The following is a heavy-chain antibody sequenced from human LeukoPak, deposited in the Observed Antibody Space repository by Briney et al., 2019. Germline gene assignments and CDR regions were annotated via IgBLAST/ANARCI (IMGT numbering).Heavy chain of an antibody. J-gene: IGHJ6*02. CDR1: GYTFTSYG. CDR2: ISAYNGNT. Sequence: GASVKVSCKASGYTFTSYGISWVRQAPGQGLEWMGWISAYNGNTNYAQKLQGRVTMTTDTSTSTAYMELRSLRSDDTAVYYCARGYGSGSYLESDYGMDVWGQGTTVTVSS. V-gene: IGHV1-18*01. D-gene: IGHD3-10*01. CDR3: ARGYGSGSYLESDYGMDV.